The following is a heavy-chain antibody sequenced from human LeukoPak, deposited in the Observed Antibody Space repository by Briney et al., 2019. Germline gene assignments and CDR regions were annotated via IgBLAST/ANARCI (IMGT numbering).Heavy chain of an antibody. CDR2: IYYSGST. V-gene: IGHV4-39*07. CDR3: ASRSSYYGGVDF. Sequence: GSLRLSCAASGFTFSSYWMSWVRQPPGKGLEWIGSIYYSGSTYYNPSLKSRVTISVDTSKNQFSLKLSSVTAADTAVYYCASRSSYYGGVDFWGPGTLVTVSS. J-gene: IGHJ4*02. CDR1: GFTFSSYW. D-gene: IGHD4-23*01.